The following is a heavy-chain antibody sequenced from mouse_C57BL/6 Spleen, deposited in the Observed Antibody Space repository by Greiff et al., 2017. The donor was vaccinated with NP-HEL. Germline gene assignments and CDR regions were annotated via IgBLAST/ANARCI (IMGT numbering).Heavy chain of an antibody. CDR3: ARSPYYYGSSWYFDV. D-gene: IGHD1-1*01. CDR2: IYPGDGDT. Sequence: VQLQQSGAELVKPGASVKISCKASGYAFSSYWMNWVKQRPGKGLEWIGQIYPGDGDTNYNGKFKGKATLTADKSSSTAYMQLSSLTSEDSAVYFCARSPYYYGSSWYFDVWGTGTTVTVSS. V-gene: IGHV1-80*01. J-gene: IGHJ1*03. CDR1: GYAFSSYW.